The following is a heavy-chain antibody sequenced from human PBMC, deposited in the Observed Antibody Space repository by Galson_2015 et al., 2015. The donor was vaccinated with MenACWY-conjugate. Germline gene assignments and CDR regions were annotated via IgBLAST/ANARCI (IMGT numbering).Heavy chain of an antibody. D-gene: IGHD6-6*01. CDR2: IYYSGNT. CDR3: ARAIATRVALFDP. V-gene: IGHV4-59*01. CDR1: GGSISSYY. J-gene: IGHJ5*02. Sequence: SETLSLTCTVSGGSISSYYWSWIRQPPGKGLEWIGYIYYSGNTNYNPSLKSRVTISVDASKNQISLSLNSVTAADTAIYYCARAIATRVALFDPWGQGTLVTVSS.